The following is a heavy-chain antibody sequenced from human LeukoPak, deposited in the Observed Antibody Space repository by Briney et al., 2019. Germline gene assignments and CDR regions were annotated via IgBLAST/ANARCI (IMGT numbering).Heavy chain of an antibody. CDR2: IYTSGST. J-gene: IGHJ4*02. V-gene: IGHV4-4*07. Sequence: SETLSLTCTVSGGSISSYYWSWIRQPAGKGLEWIGRIYTSGSTNYNPSLKSRVTMSVDTSKNQFSLKLSSVTAADTAVYYCARHAAVLWFGELLFPNFDYWGQGTLVTVSS. CDR1: GGSISSYY. D-gene: IGHD3-10*01. CDR3: ARHAAVLWFGELLFPNFDY.